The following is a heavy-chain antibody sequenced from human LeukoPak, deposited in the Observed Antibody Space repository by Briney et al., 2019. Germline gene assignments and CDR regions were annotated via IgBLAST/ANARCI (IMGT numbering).Heavy chain of an antibody. Sequence: SETLSLTCTVSGGSISSSTYYWGWIRQPPGKGLEWIGGIYYSGSSYYNPSLKSRVTISGDTSKNEFSLKLSSVTAADTAVYYCARHPVRSSGWHFDYWGQGTLVTVSS. D-gene: IGHD6-19*01. CDR3: ARHPVRSSGWHFDY. CDR1: GGSISSSTYY. CDR2: IYYSGSS. J-gene: IGHJ4*02. V-gene: IGHV4-39*01.